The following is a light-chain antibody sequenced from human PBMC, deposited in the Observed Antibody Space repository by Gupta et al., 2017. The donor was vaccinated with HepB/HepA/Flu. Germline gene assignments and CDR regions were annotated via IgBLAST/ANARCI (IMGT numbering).Light chain of an antibody. CDR2: KVS. Sequence: DVVMTQSPFSLPVTLGQPASISCRSSQSLLSGGGNTYLRWFQQRPGQSPRRLIYKVSTRDSGVPDRFSGSGSGTDFTLKISRVEPEDVAVYYCKQGSNCPPWTFGQGTKVEIK. CDR3: KQGSNCPPWT. CDR1: QSLLSGGGNTY. V-gene: IGKV2-30*01. J-gene: IGKJ1*01.